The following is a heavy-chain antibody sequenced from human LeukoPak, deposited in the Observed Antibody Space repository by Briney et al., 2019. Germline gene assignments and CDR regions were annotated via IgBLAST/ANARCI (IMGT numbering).Heavy chain of an antibody. CDR2: IYYSGST. Sequence: SETLSLTCTVSGGSISSGGYYWSWIRQPPGKGLEWIGYIYYSGSTNYNPSLKSRVTISVDTSKNQFSLKLSSVTAADTVVYYCARRRDIRGSDAFDIWGQGTMVTVSS. J-gene: IGHJ3*02. CDR3: ARRRDIRGSDAFDI. V-gene: IGHV4-61*08. D-gene: IGHD2-15*01. CDR1: GGSISSGGYY.